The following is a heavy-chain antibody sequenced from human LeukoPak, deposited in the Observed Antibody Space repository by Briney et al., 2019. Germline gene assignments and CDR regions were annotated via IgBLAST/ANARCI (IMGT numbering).Heavy chain of an antibody. Sequence: PSETLSLTCTVSGGSISSYYWSWIRQPAGKGLEWIGRIYTSGSTNYNPSLKSRVTTSVDTSKNQFSLKLSSVAAADTAVYYCAREPTVAGPNWFDPWGQGTLVTVSS. CDR2: IYTSGST. J-gene: IGHJ5*02. CDR3: AREPTVAGPNWFDP. CDR1: GGSISSYY. D-gene: IGHD6-19*01. V-gene: IGHV4-4*07.